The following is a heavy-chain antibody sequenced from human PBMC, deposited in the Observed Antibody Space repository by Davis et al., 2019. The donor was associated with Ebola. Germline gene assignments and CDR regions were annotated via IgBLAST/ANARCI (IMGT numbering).Heavy chain of an antibody. V-gene: IGHV3-9*01. CDR1: GFTFDDYA. CDR2: ISWNSGSI. J-gene: IGHJ6*02. D-gene: IGHD4-23*01. Sequence: PLRLSCTASGFTFDDYAMHWVRQAPGKGLEWVSGISWNSGSIGYADSVKGRFTISRDNAKNSLYLQMNSLRAEDTALYYCAKGGGGVTPGYGMDVWGQGTTVTVSS. CDR3: AKGGGGVTPGYGMDV.